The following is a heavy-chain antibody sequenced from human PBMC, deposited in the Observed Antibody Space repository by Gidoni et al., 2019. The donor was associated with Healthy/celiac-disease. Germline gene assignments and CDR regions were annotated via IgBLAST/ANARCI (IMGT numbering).Heavy chain of an antibody. J-gene: IGHJ2*01. CDR2: IGTAGDT. CDR1: GLPFSSYD. V-gene: IGHV3-13*04. CDR3: ARDSAYGDYWYFDL. D-gene: IGHD4-17*01. Sequence: EVQLVESGGGLVQPGWSLRLSCAASGLPFSSYDMHWVRQATGKGLEWVSAIGTAGDTYYPGSVKGRFTISRENAKNSLYLQMNSLRAGDTAVYYCARDSAYGDYWYFDLWGRGTLVTVSS.